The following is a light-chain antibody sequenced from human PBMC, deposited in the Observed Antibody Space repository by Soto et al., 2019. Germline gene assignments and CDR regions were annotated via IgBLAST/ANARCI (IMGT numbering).Light chain of an antibody. CDR3: QQRSNWPPIT. CDR1: QSVSSY. CDR2: DAS. V-gene: IGKV3-11*01. Sequence: IVMTQSPDTLSVSPGERATLSCRASQSVSSYLAWYQQKPGQAPRLLIYDASNRATGIPARFSGSGSGTEFTLTISSLQSEDFAVYYCQQRSNWPPITFGQGTRLEIK. J-gene: IGKJ5*01.